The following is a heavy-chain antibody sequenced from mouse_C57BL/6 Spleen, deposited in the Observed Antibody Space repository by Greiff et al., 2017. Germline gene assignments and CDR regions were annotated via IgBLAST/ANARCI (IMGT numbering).Heavy chain of an antibody. V-gene: IGHV1-50*01. CDR2: IDPSDSYT. D-gene: IGHD1-1*01. Sequence: QVQLKQPGAELVKPGASVKLSCKASGYTFTSYWMQWVKQRPGLGLEWIGEIDPSDSYTNSNQKFKGKATLTVDTSSSTAYMQLSSLTSEDSAVYYCALMTTVEGYYAMDYWGQGTSVTVTS. CDR3: ALMTTVEGYYAMDY. CDR1: GYTFTSYW. J-gene: IGHJ4*01.